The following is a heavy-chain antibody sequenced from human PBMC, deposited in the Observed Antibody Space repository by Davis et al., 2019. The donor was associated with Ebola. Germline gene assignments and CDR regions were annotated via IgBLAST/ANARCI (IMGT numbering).Heavy chain of an antibody. J-gene: IGHJ5*02. CDR2: ISSSSSYI. V-gene: IGHV3-21*01. CDR3: ASYSSGWWSWFDP. Sequence: GESLKISCAASGFTFSSYSMNWVRQAPGKGLEWVSSISSSSSYIYYADSVKGRFTISRDNAKNSLYLQMNSLRAEDTAVYYCASYSSGWWSWFDPWGQGTLVTVSS. CDR1: GFTFSSYS. D-gene: IGHD6-19*01.